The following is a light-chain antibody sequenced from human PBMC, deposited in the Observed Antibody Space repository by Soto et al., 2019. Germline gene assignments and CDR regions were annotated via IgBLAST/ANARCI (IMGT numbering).Light chain of an antibody. CDR1: QDISNY. J-gene: IGKJ3*01. Sequence: DIQMTQSPSSLSASVGDRVTITCQASQDISNYLNWYQQKPGKAPKLLIYDASNLETGVPSRFSGSGSGTXXXXXXXXXQXEXIATYYCQQYDNLPPFTFGPGTKVDIK. V-gene: IGKV1-33*01. CDR3: QQYDNLPPFT. CDR2: DAS.